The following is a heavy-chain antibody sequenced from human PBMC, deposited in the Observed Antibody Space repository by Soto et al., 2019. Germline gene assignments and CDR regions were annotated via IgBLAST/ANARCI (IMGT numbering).Heavy chain of an antibody. CDR3: ARVSRDALPADYNWFEP. J-gene: IGHJ5*02. D-gene: IGHD2-2*01. V-gene: IGHV4-59*01. CDR1: GGSIGTYY. CDR2: LYNSGST. Sequence: SETLSLTCAVSGGSIGTYYWSCIRQPPGKGLEWIGYLYNSGSTNYSPYLKSRVTISVDTSKNQFSLKLKYVTAADTAVYYCARVSRDALPADYNWFEPWGQATLVTVS.